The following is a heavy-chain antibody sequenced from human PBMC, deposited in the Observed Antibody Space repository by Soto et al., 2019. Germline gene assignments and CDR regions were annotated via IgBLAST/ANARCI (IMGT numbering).Heavy chain of an antibody. CDR1: GGSMYTYS. V-gene: IGHV4-59*01. J-gene: IGHJ6*02. CDR2: ISDGGRT. D-gene: IGHD2-2*01. Sequence: SETLSLTCNVSGGSMYTYSWSSLRQAPGKGREWIGYISDGGRTNYNPSLQGRVTISVDTSKRQVSLKLTSVSAADTAIYFCAGYCSNSICPEDHYFGLEVWGQGATVTVSS. CDR3: AGYCSNSICPEDHYFGLEV.